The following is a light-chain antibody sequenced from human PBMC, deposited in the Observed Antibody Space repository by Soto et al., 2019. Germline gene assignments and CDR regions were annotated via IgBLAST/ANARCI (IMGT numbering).Light chain of an antibody. CDR3: QQYNSYRT. CDR1: QTISSW. V-gene: IGKV1-5*03. CDR2: KAS. J-gene: IGKJ1*01. Sequence: VTITCRASQTISSWLAWYQQKPGKAPKLLIYKASTLESGVPSRFSGSGSGTEFTLTISSLQPDDFATYYCQQYNSYRTFGQGTKVDIK.